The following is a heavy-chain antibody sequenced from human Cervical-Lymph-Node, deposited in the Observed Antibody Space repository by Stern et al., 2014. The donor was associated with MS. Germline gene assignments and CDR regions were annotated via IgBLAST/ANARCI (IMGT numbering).Heavy chain of an antibody. J-gene: IGHJ6*02. V-gene: IGHV1-24*01. CDR3: ATDRDDFRSGYSAPTQGYGLDV. Sequence: VQLVQSGAEVKKPGASVKVSCKVSGYTLTELSMHWVRQAPGKGLEWMGGFDPDDGATIYAQKFQGRVTMTEDTSTDTACMELSSLRSEDTAVYYCATDRDDFRSGYSAPTQGYGLDVWGQGTTVTVTS. CDR2: FDPDDGAT. CDR1: GYTLTELS. D-gene: IGHD3-3*01.